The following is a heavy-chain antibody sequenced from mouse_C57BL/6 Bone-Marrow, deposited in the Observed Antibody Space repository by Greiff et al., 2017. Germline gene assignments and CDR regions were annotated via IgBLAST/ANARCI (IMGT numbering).Heavy chain of an antibody. V-gene: IGHV1-55*01. CDR2: IYPGSGST. D-gene: IGHD1-1*01. J-gene: IGHJ4*01. Sequence: QVQLQQSGAELVKPGASVKMSCKASGYTFTSYWITWVKQRPGQGLEWIGDIYPGSGSTNYNEKFKSKATLTVDTSSSTASMQLSSLTSEDSAVYYCARSWYYGIPYAMDYWGQGTSVTVSS. CDR3: ARSWYYGIPYAMDY. CDR1: GYTFTSYW.